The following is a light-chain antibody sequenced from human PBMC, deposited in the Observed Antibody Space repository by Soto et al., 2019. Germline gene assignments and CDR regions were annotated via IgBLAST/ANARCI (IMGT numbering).Light chain of an antibody. J-gene: IGKJ4*01. CDR3: HQYGSSPLA. V-gene: IGKV3D-20*01. CDR1: QSLSSKY. Sequence: EIVLTQSPATLSLSPGERATLSCGASQSLSSKYLAWYQQKPGLAPRLLIYDASTRATGIPDRFSGSGSGTDFTLTISRLEPEEFAVYYCHQYGSSPLAFGGGTKVEIK. CDR2: DAS.